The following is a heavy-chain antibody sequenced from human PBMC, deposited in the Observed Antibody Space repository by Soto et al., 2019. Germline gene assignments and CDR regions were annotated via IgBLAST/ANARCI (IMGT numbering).Heavy chain of an antibody. D-gene: IGHD1-7*01. CDR3: ASSYNWNSNNWFDP. V-gene: IGHV3-23*01. Sequence: PGGSLRLSCAASGFTFSSYAMSWVRQAPGKGLEWVSAISGSGGSTYYADSVKGRFTISRDNSKNTLYLQINSLRAEDTAVYYCASSYNWNSNNWFDPWGQGTLVTVSS. J-gene: IGHJ5*02. CDR2: ISGSGGST. CDR1: GFTFSSYA.